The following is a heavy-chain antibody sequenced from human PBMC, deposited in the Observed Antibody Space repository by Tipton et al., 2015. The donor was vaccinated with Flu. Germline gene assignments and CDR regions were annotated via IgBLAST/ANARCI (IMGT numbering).Heavy chain of an antibody. D-gene: IGHD2-8*01. CDR3: ARDQVDIVLMVYQFDY. Sequence: QLVQSGAEVKKPGSSVKVSCKASGGTFSSYAISWVRQAPGQGLEWMGGIIPIFGTANYAQKFQGRVTITADESTSTAYMELSSLRSEDTAVYYCARDQVDIVLMVYQFDYWGQGTLVTVSS. J-gene: IGHJ4*02. V-gene: IGHV1-69*01. CDR1: GGTFSSYA. CDR2: IIPIFGTA.